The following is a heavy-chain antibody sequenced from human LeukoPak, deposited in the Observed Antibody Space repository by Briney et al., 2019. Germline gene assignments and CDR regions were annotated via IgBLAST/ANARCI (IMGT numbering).Heavy chain of an antibody. Sequence: SETLSLTCAVYGGSFSGYYWSWIRQPPGKGLEWIGEINHSGSTNYNPSLKSRVTISVVTSKNQFSLKLSSVTAADTAVYYCASCHYDFWSGYYLGHWGQGTLVTVSS. J-gene: IGHJ4*02. D-gene: IGHD3-3*01. CDR2: INHSGST. V-gene: IGHV4-34*01. CDR1: GGSFSGYY. CDR3: ASCHYDFWSGYYLGH.